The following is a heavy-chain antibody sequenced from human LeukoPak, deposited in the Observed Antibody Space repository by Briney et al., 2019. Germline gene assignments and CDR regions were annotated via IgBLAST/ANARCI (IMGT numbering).Heavy chain of an antibody. Sequence: KASETLSLTCAVYGGSFSGYYWSWIRQPAGKGLEWIEHIHTSGSTNYNPSLKSRVTMSVDTSKNQFSLKVNSVTAADTAVYYCAKEGMIRGVIDYWGQGALVTVSS. J-gene: IGHJ4*02. CDR3: AKEGMIRGVIDY. V-gene: IGHV4-4*07. D-gene: IGHD3-10*01. CDR1: GGSFSGYY. CDR2: IHTSGST.